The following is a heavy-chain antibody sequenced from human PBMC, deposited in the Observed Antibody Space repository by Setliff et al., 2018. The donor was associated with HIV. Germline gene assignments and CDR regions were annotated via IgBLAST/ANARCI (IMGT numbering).Heavy chain of an antibody. Sequence: SETLSLTCSVSGGSISGHYWSWIRQSPGKGLQWIGTIHYSGSNVYSPSFKSRVSMSIDTSNDQFSLKLRSVTAADRAVYFCARGFYREAMDVWGPGTTVTVSS. V-gene: IGHV4-59*11. J-gene: IGHJ6*02. CDR3: ARGFYREAMDV. D-gene: IGHD1-26*01. CDR1: GGSISGHY. CDR2: IHYSGSN.